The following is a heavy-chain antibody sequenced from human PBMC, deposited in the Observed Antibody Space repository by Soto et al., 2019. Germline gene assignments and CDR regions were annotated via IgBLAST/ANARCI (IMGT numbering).Heavy chain of an antibody. CDR3: ARACSSNSCYDVFDY. V-gene: IGHV4-4*07. CDR1: GGSISSYY. D-gene: IGHD2-2*01. J-gene: IGHJ4*02. Sequence: LSLTCTVSGGSISSYYWSWIRQPAGKGLEWIGRIYTSGSTNYNPSLKSRVTMSVDTSKNQFSLKLGSVTAADTAVYYCARACSSNSCYDVFDYWGQGTLVTVSS. CDR2: IYTSGST.